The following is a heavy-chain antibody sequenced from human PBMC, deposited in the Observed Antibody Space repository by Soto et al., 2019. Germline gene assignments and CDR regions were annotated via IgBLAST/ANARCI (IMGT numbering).Heavy chain of an antibody. Sequence: ASVKVSFKASGYTFTSYYMHWVRQAPGQGLEWMGIINPSGGSTSYAQKFQGRVTMTRDTSTSTVYMELSSLRSEDTAVYYCARDRDFFHCSGGSCYFIKYYYYLDVWGKGTTVTVSS. V-gene: IGHV1-46*01. D-gene: IGHD2-15*01. CDR3: ARDRDFFHCSGGSCYFIKYYYYLDV. J-gene: IGHJ6*03. CDR2: INPSGGST. CDR1: GYTFTSYY.